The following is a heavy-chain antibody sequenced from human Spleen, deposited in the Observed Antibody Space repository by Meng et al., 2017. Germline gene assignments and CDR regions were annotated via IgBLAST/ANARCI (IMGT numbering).Heavy chain of an antibody. J-gene: IGHJ4*01. CDR2: MKSNVDGGTV. Sequence: GESLKISCAASGFTFSNAWMTWVRQAPGKGLEWIGRMKSNVDGGTVDYAAAVKGRFFISRDDSENTVYLQMNSLKTEDTAVYYCSGHFYYWGHGTLVTVSS. CDR3: SGHFYY. V-gene: IGHV3-15*01. CDR1: GFTFSNAW.